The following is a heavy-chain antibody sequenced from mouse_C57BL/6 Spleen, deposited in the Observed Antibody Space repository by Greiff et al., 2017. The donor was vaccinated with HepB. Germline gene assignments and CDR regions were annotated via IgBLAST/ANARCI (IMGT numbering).Heavy chain of an antibody. J-gene: IGHJ2*01. CDR2: INPNYGTT. V-gene: IGHV1-39*01. CDR3: ARFTFTWDLYYFDY. CDR1: GYSFTDYN. D-gene: IGHD4-1*01. Sequence: EVKLQESGPELVKPGASVKISCKASGYSFTDYNMNWVKQSNGKSLEWIGVINPNYGTTSYNQKFKGKATLTVDQSSSTAYMQLNSLTSEDSAVYYCARFTFTWDLYYFDYWGQGTTLTVSS.